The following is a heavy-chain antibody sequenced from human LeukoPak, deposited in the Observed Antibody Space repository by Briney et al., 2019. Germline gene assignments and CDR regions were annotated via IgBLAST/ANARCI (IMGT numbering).Heavy chain of an antibody. CDR1: GGSFSSSSYY. CDR2: ISYSGST. D-gene: IGHD3-22*01. V-gene: IGHV4-39*02. CDR3: ARLSRYYDRSGYFFDDY. J-gene: IGHJ4*02. Sequence: SETLSLTCSVSGGSFSSSSYYWGWIRQPPGKGLEWIGSISYSGSTFYNPSLKSRVTISVDTSKNHFSLKLSSVTAADTAVYYCARLSRYYDRSGYFFDDYWGQGTLATVSS.